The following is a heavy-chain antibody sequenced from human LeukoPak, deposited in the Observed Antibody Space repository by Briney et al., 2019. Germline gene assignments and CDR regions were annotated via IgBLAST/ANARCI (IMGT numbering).Heavy chain of an antibody. Sequence: PSETLSLTCAVYGGSFSGYYWSWIRQPPGKGLEWIGEINHSGSTNYNPSLKSRVTISVDTSKNQFSLKLSSVTAADTAVYYCASRGGIAVASEYWGQGTLVTVSS. CDR3: ASRGGIAVASEY. J-gene: IGHJ4*02. CDR1: GGSFSGYY. CDR2: INHSGST. V-gene: IGHV4-34*01. D-gene: IGHD6-19*01.